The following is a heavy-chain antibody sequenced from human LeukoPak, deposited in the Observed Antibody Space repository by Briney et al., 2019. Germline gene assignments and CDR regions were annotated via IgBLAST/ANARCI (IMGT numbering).Heavy chain of an antibody. CDR1: GGSISSSSYY. J-gene: IGHJ4*02. D-gene: IGHD2/OR15-2a*01. CDR2: IYYSGST. Sequence: SETLSLTCTVSGGSISSSSYYWGWIRQPPGKGLEGIGSIYYSGSTYYNPSLKSRVTISVDTSKNQFSLKLSSVTAADTAVYYCARHVCSTILRPHRQYYFDYWGQGTLVTVSS. CDR3: ARHVCSTILRPHRQYYFDY. V-gene: IGHV4-39*01.